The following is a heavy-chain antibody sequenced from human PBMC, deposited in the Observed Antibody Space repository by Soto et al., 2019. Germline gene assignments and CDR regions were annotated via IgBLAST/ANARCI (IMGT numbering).Heavy chain of an antibody. J-gene: IGHJ5*02. CDR1: GFTFSSYS. V-gene: IGHV3-21*01. D-gene: IGHD3-10*01. Sequence: PGGSLRLSCAASGFTFSSYSMNWVRQAPGKGLEWVSSISSSSSYIYYADSVKGRFTISRDNAKNSLYLQMNSLRAEDTAVYYCARAVLVRGVTTNWFDPWGQGTLVTVSS. CDR2: ISSSSSYI. CDR3: ARAVLVRGVTTNWFDP.